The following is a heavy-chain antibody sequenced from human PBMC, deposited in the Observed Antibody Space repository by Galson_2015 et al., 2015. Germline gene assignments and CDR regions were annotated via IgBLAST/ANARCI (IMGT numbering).Heavy chain of an antibody. V-gene: IGHV4-59*01. CDR2: IYYSGST. J-gene: IGHJ4*02. CDR1: GGSISSYY. D-gene: IGHD3-3*01. CDR3: ARVNYDFWSGYLRPLYYFDY. Sequence: ETLSLTCTVSGGSISSYYWSWIRQPPGKGLEWIGYIYYSGSTNYNPSLKSRVTISVDTSKNQFSLKLSSVTAADTAVYYCARVNYDFWSGYLRPLYYFDYWGQGTLVTVSS.